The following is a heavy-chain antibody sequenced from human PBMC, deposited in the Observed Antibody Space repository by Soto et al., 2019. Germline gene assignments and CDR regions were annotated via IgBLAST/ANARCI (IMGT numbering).Heavy chain of an antibody. J-gene: IGHJ4*02. CDR1: GYTFTGYY. Sequence: QVQLVQSGAEVKKPGASVKVSCKASGYTFTGYYMHWVRQAPGQGLEWMGWINPNSGGTNYALKFQGWVTMTRDTSISTAYMELSRLRSDDTAVYYCAILGGERGYCSGGSCPFDYWGQGTLVTVSS. CDR2: INPNSGGT. CDR3: AILGGERGYCSGGSCPFDY. D-gene: IGHD2-15*01. V-gene: IGHV1-2*04.